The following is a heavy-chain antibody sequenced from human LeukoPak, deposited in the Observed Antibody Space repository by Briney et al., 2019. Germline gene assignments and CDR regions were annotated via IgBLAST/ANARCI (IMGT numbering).Heavy chain of an antibody. CDR2: IWYDGSKR. CDR1: GFIFSSYC. V-gene: IGHV3-33*01. CDR3: ARERGSGSHYAIDI. D-gene: IGHD3-10*01. J-gene: IGHJ3*02. Sequence: GGSLRLSCAASGFIFSSYCMHWGRQAPGKGLGWVAVIWYDGSKRNYAGFVKGRFTISRDNSKNTVSLQINSLRGKDTAVYYCARERGSGSHYAIDIWGQGKMVTVSS.